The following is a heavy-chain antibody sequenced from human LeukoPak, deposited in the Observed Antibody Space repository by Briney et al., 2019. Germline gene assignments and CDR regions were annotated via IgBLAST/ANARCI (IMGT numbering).Heavy chain of an antibody. D-gene: IGHD6-19*01. V-gene: IGHV3-23*01. J-gene: IGHJ4*02. Sequence: PGGSLRLSCAASGFTFSSYAMSWVRQAPGKGLEWVSGISGSGGSTYYADSVKGRFTISRDNSKNTLYLQMNSLRVEGTAVYYCAKDDQWLYSRGTDYWGQGTLVTVSS. CDR3: AKDDQWLYSRGTDY. CDR2: ISGSGGST. CDR1: GFTFSSYA.